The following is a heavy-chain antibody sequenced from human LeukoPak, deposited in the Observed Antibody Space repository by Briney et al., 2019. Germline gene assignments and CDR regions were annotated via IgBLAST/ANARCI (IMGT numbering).Heavy chain of an antibody. CDR3: ARDPDVDGGNSELDY. V-gene: IGHV1-18*01. J-gene: IGHJ4*02. Sequence: ASVTVSCTASGYTFTSYGISWVRQAPGQGLEWMGWISAYNGNTNYAQKLQGRVTMTTDTSTSTAYMELRSLRSDDTAVYYCARDPDVDGGNSELDYWGQGTLVTVSS. CDR2: ISAYNGNT. D-gene: IGHD4-23*01. CDR1: GYTFTSYG.